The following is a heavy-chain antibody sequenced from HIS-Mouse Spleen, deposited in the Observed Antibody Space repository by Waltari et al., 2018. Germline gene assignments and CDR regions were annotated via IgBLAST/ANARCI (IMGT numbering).Heavy chain of an antibody. CDR3: AKVNSGSYYFDY. CDR1: GFTFSSSG. Sequence: QVQLVGSGGGVVQPGRSLRLSCSASGFTFSSSGLHWVRQAPGKGLEWVAVISYDGSNKYYADSVKGRFTISRDNSKNTLYLQMNSLRAEDTAVYYCAKVNSGSYYFDYWGQGTLVTVSS. J-gene: IGHJ4*02. D-gene: IGHD1-26*01. CDR2: ISYDGSNK. V-gene: IGHV3-30*18.